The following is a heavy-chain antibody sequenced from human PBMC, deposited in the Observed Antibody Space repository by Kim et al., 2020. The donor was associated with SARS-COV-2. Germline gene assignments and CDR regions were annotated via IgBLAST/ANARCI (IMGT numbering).Heavy chain of an antibody. CDR3: VRSKGTYFDD. D-gene: IGHD3-10*01. CDR1: GFTVRSSN. CDR2: LTGGGFT. J-gene: IGHJ4*02. V-gene: IGHV3-53*01. Sequence: GGSLRLSCVGSGFTVRSSNMSWVRQAPGKGLECVSLLTGGGFTQNTDSVKGRFTISGDISKNILYLQMDNLRVEDTATYFCVRSKGTYFDDWGQGALVTVSS.